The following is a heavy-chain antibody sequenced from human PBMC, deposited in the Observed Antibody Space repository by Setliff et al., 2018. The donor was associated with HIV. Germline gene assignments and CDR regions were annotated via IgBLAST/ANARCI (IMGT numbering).Heavy chain of an antibody. Sequence: ASVKVSCKTSGYLFTSHDINWVRQATGQGLEWLRWMNPINGDTGYAQEFQDRVTLTRDTSIDTAYMELSSLRSEDTAVYYCARGSGDVGDYWGQGSLVTVSS. V-gene: IGHV1-8*01. J-gene: IGHJ4*02. CDR3: ARGSGDVGDY. CDR2: MNPINGDT. D-gene: IGHD7-27*01. CDR1: GYLFTSHD.